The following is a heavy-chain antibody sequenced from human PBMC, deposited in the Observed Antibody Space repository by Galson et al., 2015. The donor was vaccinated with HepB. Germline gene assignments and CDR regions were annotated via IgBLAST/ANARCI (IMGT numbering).Heavy chain of an antibody. J-gene: IGHJ6*03. CDR3: ARGDSGDSYYMDV. CDR2: INHSGIT. D-gene: IGHD4-17*01. V-gene: IGHV4-34*01. CDR1: GGSFSGFF. Sequence: SEPLSLTCAVNGGSFSGFFWAWIRQPPGKGLEWIGEINHSGITNYNPSLKSRVTISVDTSKNQFSLKLNSVTAADTAVYFCARGDSGDSYYMDVWGKGTTVTVSS.